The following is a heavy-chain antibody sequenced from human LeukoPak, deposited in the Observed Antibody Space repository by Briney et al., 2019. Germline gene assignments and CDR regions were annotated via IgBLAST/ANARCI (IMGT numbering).Heavy chain of an antibody. J-gene: IGHJ4*02. D-gene: IGHD5-24*01. Sequence: ASVKVSCKASGYTFTSYDINWVRQAIGQGLEWMGWMNPNSGNTGYAQKFQGRVTMTRNTSISTAFMELSSLRSEDTAVYYCARRNTIMVAGLDYWGQGTLVTVSS. CDR2: MNPNSGNT. CDR3: ARRNTIMVAGLDY. CDR1: GYTFTSYD. V-gene: IGHV1-8*01.